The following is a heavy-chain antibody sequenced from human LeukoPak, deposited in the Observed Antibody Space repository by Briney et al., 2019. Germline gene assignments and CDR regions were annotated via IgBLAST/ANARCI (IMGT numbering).Heavy chain of an antibody. J-gene: IGHJ5*02. D-gene: IGHD3-3*01. Sequence: SETLSLTCAVYGGSFSGYYWSWIRQPPGKGLEWIGEINHSGSTNYNPSLKSRVTISVDTSKNQFSLKLSSVTAADTAVYYCARGPCTGYTIFGVVITSGDNWFDPWGQGTLVTVSS. V-gene: IGHV4-34*01. CDR3: ARGPCTGYTIFGVVITSGDNWFDP. CDR1: GGSFSGYY. CDR2: INHSGST.